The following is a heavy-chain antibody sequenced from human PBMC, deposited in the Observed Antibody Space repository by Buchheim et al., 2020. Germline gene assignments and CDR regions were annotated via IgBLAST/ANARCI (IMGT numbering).Heavy chain of an antibody. CDR3: APYCSGGSCNSLDY. V-gene: IGHV3-21*06. CDR1: GFTFSNFS. D-gene: IGHD2-15*01. J-gene: IGHJ4*02. Sequence: EVQLVESGGGLVKPGGSLRLSCAASGFTFSNFSMNWVRQAPGKGLEWVSSITSSSSYIFYADSVKGRFTISRDNAKNSLYLQMNSLRGEDTAVYYCAPYCSGGSCNSLDYWGQGTL. CDR2: ITSSSSYI.